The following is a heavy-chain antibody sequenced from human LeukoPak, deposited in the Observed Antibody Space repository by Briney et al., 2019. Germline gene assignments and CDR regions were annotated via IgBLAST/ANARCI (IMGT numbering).Heavy chain of an antibody. CDR1: GGTFSSYA. D-gene: IGHD2-15*01. CDR2: IIPILGIA. V-gene: IGHV1-69*04. J-gene: IGHJ4*02. CDR3: ARDFGEVVAATPLFVG. Sequence: ASVKVSCKASGGTFSSYAISWVRQAPGQGLEWMGRIIPILGIANYAQKFQGRVTITADKSTSTAYMELSSLRSEDTAVYYCARDFGEVVAATPLFVGWGQGTLVTVSS.